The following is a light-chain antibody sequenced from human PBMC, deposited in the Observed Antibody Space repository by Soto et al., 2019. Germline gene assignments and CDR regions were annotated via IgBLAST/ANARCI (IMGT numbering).Light chain of an antibody. Sequence: QSALTQPASVSGSPGQSITISCTGTSSDVGGYDYVSWYQQHPGKAPKLMIYDVNNRPSGVSTRFSGSKSGNTASLTISGLHAEDEADYYCSSYTSSSTLVFGGGTKLTVL. CDR1: SSDVGGYDY. V-gene: IGLV2-14*01. CDR3: SSYTSSSTLV. CDR2: DVN. J-gene: IGLJ2*01.